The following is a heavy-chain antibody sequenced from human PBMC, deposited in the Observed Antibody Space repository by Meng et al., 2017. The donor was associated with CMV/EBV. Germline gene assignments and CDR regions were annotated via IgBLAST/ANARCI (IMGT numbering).Heavy chain of an antibody. V-gene: IGHV1-69*05. CDR1: GGTFSSYA. CDR3: ARDEKSRSNYYYYYGMDV. D-gene: IGHD1-26*01. CDR2: IIPIFGTA. Sequence: SVKVSCKASGGTFSSYAISWVRQAPGQGLEWMGGIIPIFGTANYAQKFQGRVTITTDESTSTAYMELSSLRSEDTAMYYCARDEKSRSNYYYYYGMDVWGQGTTVTVS. J-gene: IGHJ6*02.